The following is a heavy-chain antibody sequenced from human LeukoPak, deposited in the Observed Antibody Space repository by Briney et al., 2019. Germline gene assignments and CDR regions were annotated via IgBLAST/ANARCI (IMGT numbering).Heavy chain of an antibody. CDR1: VYTFRIYY. Sequence: ASVRISCQASVYTFRIYYIHWVRQAPGQGLAWLGLITPIDANTVSAQDLQGRVTMTRDTSTSTVYMEVKSLRSDDTAVYYCARERAPANDRSYGFDIWGQGTLVTVSS. D-gene: IGHD1-14*01. J-gene: IGHJ3*02. V-gene: IGHV1-46*04. CDR2: ITPIDANT. CDR3: ARERAPANDRSYGFDI.